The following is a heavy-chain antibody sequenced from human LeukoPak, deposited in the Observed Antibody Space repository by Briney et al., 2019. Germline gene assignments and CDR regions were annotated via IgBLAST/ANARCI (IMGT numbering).Heavy chain of an antibody. D-gene: IGHD3-22*01. J-gene: IGHJ4*02. CDR3: ARWLLLSRYFDY. V-gene: IGHV3-23*01. Sequence: GGSLRLSCAASGFTFSSYAMSWVRQAPGKGLEWVSDISGSGGSTYYADSVKGRFTISRDNSKNTLYLQMNSLRAEDTAVYYCARWLLLSRYFDYWGQGTLVTVSS. CDR1: GFTFSSYA. CDR2: ISGSGGST.